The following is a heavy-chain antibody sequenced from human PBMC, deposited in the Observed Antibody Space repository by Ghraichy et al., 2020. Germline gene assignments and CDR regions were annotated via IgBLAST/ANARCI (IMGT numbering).Heavy chain of an antibody. D-gene: IGHD5-12*01. CDR1: GFTFSDYY. CDR3: AREGSGNDYLFAFDI. J-gene: IGHJ3*02. V-gene: IGHV3-11*05. Sequence: GGSLRLSCAASGFTFSDYYMSWIRQAPGKGLEWILYISGSGTYTNYADSVKGRFTISRDNAENSLFLQMNSLRAEDTAIYYCAREGSGNDYLFAFDIWGQGTVVSVSS. CDR2: ISGSGTYT.